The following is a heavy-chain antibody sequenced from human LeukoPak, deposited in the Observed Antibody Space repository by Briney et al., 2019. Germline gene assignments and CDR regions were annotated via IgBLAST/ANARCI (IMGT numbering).Heavy chain of an antibody. J-gene: IGHJ4*02. D-gene: IGHD3-22*01. Sequence: ASVKVSCKASGYTFTSYGISWVRQAPGQGLEWMGWISAYNGNTNYAQKLQGRVTMTTDTSTSTAYMELRSLRSDDTAVYYCARDRGVTYYYDSSGYPGEIDYWGQGTLVTVSS. CDR2: ISAYNGNT. CDR3: ARDRGVTYYYDSSGYPGEIDY. CDR1: GYTFTSYG. V-gene: IGHV1-18*01.